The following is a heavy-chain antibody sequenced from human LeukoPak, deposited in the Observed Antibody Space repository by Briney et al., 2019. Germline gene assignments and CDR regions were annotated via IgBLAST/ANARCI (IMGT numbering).Heavy chain of an antibody. D-gene: IGHD3-10*01. CDR2: ISHDGSTK. V-gene: IGHV3-30-3*01. CDR3: ARDVELGTLDY. J-gene: IGHJ4*02. Sequence: GRSLRLSCAASGFTFSNYAIHWVCQAPGKGLEWVAVISHDGSTKYYADSVKGRFTITRDNSRNTLYLEMNSLRAEDTAVYYCARDVELGTLDYWGQGTLVTVSS. CDR1: GFTFSNYA.